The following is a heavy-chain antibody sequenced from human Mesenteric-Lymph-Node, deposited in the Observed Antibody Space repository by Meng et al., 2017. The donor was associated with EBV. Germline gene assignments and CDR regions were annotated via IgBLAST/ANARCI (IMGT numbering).Heavy chain of an antibody. V-gene: IGHV4-61*01. CDR3: ARLGNGH. J-gene: IGHJ4*02. CDR1: GGSVSSGSYY. CDR2: INHSGTT. Sequence: QVQLQESGPGLVKPSETLSLTCTVSGGSVSSGSYYWSWIRQPPGKGLEWIGEINHSGTTNYNPSLESRVTISVDTSKNQLSLKLTSLTAADTAVYYCARLGNGHWGQGTLVTVSS.